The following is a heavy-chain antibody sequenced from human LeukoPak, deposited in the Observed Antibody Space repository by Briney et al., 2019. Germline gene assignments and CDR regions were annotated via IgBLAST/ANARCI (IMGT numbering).Heavy chain of an antibody. Sequence: TLTLSCTASGFTFCDYAMSWVRQAQGQGLEGVGFIKSNATGGTKEYAASVNSSFTTSRDASNSVAYQQMTSLTAVDTGVNYWTSLGILTIYILKYYFDFWGEGSLVTSSS. D-gene: IGHD3-9*01. CDR3: TSLGILTIYILKYYFDF. CDR1: GFTFCDYA. V-gene: IGHV3-49*04. J-gene: IGHJ4*02. CDR2: IKSNATGGTK.